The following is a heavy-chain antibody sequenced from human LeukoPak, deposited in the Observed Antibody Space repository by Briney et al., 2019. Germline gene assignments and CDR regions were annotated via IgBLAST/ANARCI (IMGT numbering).Heavy chain of an antibody. CDR2: IIHSGNT. J-gene: IGHJ4*02. CDR1: GGSISRGTW. Sequence: PSGTLSLTCSVYGGSISRGTWWTWVRQSPGKGLRWIGDIIHSGNTNYNPSLRSRLTMSLDKSRNQLSLKLSSVTAADTAVYYCTGYNIPYTFEFWGQGTLVTVSS. CDR3: TGYNIPYTFEF. V-gene: IGHV4-4*02. D-gene: IGHD1-14*01.